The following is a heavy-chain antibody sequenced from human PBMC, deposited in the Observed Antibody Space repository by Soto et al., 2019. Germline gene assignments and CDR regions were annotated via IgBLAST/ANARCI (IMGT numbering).Heavy chain of an antibody. CDR1: GGTFSSYA. CDR2: IIPIFGTA. V-gene: IGHV1-69*12. D-gene: IGHD3-16*01. J-gene: IGHJ6*02. Sequence: QVQLVQSGAEVKKPGSSVKVSCKASGGTFSSYAISWVRQAPGQGLDWMGGIIPIFGTANYAQKFQGRGTITADESTSTAYMELRRLRSEDTAVYYCARNGGPLGSYYYGMDVWGQGTTVTVSS. CDR3: ARNGGPLGSYYYGMDV.